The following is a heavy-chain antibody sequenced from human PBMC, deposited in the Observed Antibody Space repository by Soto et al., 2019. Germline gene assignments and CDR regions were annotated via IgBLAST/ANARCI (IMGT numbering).Heavy chain of an antibody. CDR2: IYPGDSDT. CDR1: GYSFTSYW. CDR3: ASRYCSGGSCYQWMVAFDI. D-gene: IGHD2-15*01. J-gene: IGHJ3*02. Sequence: PGESLKISCKGSGYSFTSYWIGWVRQMPGKGLEWMGIIYPGDSDTRYSPSFQGQVTISADKSISTAYLQWSSLKASDTAMYYCASRYCSGGSCYQWMVAFDIWGQGTMVTVSS. V-gene: IGHV5-51*01.